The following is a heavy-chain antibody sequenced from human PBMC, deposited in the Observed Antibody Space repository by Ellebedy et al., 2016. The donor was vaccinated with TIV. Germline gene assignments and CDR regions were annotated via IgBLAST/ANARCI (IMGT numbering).Heavy chain of an antibody. CDR3: AREKSGHKWNDGFDS. Sequence: GESLKISCAASGFTFSDSWMDWVRQAPGRGLEWVANIRPDGSDKSYVDSVKGRFTISRDNAKNSLYLQMNSLRAEDTAVYYCAREKSGHKWNDGFDSWGQGTLVTVSS. V-gene: IGHV3-7*01. J-gene: IGHJ4*02. CDR1: GFTFSDSW. D-gene: IGHD1-1*01. CDR2: IRPDGSDK.